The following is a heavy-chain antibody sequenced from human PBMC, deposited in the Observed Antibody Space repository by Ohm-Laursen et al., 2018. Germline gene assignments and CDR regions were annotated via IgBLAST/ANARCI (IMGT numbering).Heavy chain of an antibody. CDR1: GYTFTGYY. V-gene: IGHV1-2*02. J-gene: IGHJ2*01. CDR2: INPNSRGT. CDR3: ARVTMVTSGPYWYFDL. Sequence: ASVKVSCKASGYTFTGYYMHWVRQAPGQGLEWMGWINPNSRGTDYAQKFQGRVTMTRDTSINTAYMELSRLTSDDTAIYSCARVTMVTSGPYWYFDLWGRGTLVTVSS. D-gene: IGHD2-21*02.